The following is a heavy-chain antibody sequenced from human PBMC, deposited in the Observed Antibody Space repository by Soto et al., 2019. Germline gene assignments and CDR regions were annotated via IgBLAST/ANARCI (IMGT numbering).Heavy chain of an antibody. J-gene: IGHJ6*02. CDR3: ARLGADIAAAGEGDYYYGMDV. D-gene: IGHD6-13*01. V-gene: IGHV5-51*01. Sequence: PGESLKISCKGSGYSFTSYWIGWVRQMPGKGLGWMGIIYPGDSDTRYSPSFQGQVTISADKSISTAYLQWSSLKASDTAMYYCARLGADIAAAGEGDYYYGMDVWGQGTTVTVSS. CDR1: GYSFTSYW. CDR2: IYPGDSDT.